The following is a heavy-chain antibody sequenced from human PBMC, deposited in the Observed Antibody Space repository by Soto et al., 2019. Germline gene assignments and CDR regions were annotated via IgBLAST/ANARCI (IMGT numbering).Heavy chain of an antibody. CDR1: VFTSSG. CDR3: AREGILGLFDAYDL. D-gene: IGHD3-3*01. CDR2: ISTHNGNT. V-gene: IGHV1-18*04. J-gene: IGHJ3*01. Sequence: ASVKVSCKXSVFTSSGISWVRQAPGQRLEWMGWISTHNGNTIYAQKFQGRVIMTMDTSTTTVYMELRSLRPDDTAVYLCAREGILGLFDAYDLWGQGTMVTV.